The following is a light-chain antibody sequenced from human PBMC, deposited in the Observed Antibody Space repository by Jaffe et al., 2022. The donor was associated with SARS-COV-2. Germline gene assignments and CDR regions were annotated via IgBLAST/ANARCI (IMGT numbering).Light chain of an antibody. CDR3: MQATQFPYT. CDR1: QSLVHSDGKTY. Sequence: DIVMTQTPLSSPVTLGQPASISCRSSQSLVHSDGKTYLSWLQQRPGQPPRLLIYKISNGFSGVPDRFSGSGAGTDFTLKISRVEAEDVGVYYCMQATQFPYTFGQGTKLEIK. CDR2: KIS. J-gene: IGKJ2*01. V-gene: IGKV2-24*01.